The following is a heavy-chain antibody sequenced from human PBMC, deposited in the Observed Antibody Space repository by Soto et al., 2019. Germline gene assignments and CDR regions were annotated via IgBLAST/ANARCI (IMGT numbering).Heavy chain of an antibody. Sequence: GGSLRLSCAASGFTFTRYSMNWVRQAPGKGLEWVASISSNTNYIYYGDSMKGRFTISRDNAKNSLYLEMNSLRAEGTAGYYCARESEDRTGTFGYWGHGTLVTVSA. J-gene: IGHJ4*01. CDR1: GFTFTRYS. CDR2: ISSNTNYI. V-gene: IGHV3-21*06. CDR3: ARESEDRTGTFGY. D-gene: IGHD1-1*01.